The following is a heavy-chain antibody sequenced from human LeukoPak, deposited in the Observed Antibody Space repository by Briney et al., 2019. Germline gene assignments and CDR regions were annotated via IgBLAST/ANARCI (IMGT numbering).Heavy chain of an antibody. J-gene: IGHJ4*02. Sequence: SVKVSCKASGGTFSRYAISWVRQAPGQGLEWMGGIIPMFRTVNYAQRFQGRVTITADESTSTAYMELTSLRSEDTAVYYCARDATLYDSRAYYYLWWGQGTLVTVSS. CDR1: GGTFSRYA. D-gene: IGHD3-22*01. CDR2: IIPMFRTV. CDR3: ARDATLYDSRAYYYLW. V-gene: IGHV1-69*13.